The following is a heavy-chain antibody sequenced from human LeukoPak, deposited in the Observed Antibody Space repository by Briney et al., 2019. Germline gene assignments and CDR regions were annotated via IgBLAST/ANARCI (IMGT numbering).Heavy chain of an antibody. J-gene: IGHJ3*02. CDR2: ISWNSGSI. CDR1: GFTFSSYG. V-gene: IGHV3-9*03. D-gene: IGHD5-12*01. CDR3: AKDRDSGYDLGAFDI. Sequence: QPGGSLRLSCAASGFTFSSYGMHWVRQAPGKGLEWVSGISWNSGSIGYADSVKGRFTISRDNAKNSLYLQMNSLRAEDMALYYCAKDRDSGYDLGAFDIWGQGTMVTVSS.